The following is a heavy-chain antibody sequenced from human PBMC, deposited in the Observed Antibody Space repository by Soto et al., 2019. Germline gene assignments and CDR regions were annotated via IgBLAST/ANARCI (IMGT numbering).Heavy chain of an antibody. CDR3: ATVFDL. J-gene: IGHJ4*02. Sequence: GGSLRLSCAASGFTLTNAWIHWVRQTPGKGLVWVARIASGGTSTSYADSVEGRFTISRDNAKNMVFLQMNSLRVEDTAVYFCATVFDLWGQGTLVTVSS. CDR2: IASGGTST. D-gene: IGHD4-17*01. CDR1: GFTLTNAW. V-gene: IGHV3-74*01.